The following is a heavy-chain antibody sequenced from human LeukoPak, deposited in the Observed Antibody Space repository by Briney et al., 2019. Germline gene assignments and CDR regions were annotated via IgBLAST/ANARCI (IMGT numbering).Heavy chain of an antibody. D-gene: IGHD2-21*02. V-gene: IGHV4-59*01. CDR2: IYYSGST. CDR3: ARGRGDYLPIDY. J-gene: IGHJ4*02. CDR1: GDSTNTYY. Sequence: SETLSLTCTLSGDSTNTYYWSWIRQPPGKGLEWIGYIYYSGSTNYNPSLKSRVTISVDTSKNQFSLKLSSVTAADTAVYYCARGRGDYLPIDYWGQGTLVTVSS.